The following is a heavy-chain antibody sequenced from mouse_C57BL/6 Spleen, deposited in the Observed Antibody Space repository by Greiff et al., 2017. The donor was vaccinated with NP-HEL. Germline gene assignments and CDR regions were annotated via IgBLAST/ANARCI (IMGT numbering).Heavy chain of an antibody. V-gene: IGHV5-17*01. CDR2: ISSGSSTI. CDR3: ARTTIVRYFDV. CDR1: GFTFSDYG. D-gene: IGHD2-5*01. J-gene: IGHJ1*03. Sequence: DVHLVESGGGLVKPGGSLKLSCAASGFTFSDYGMHWVRQAPEKGLEWVAYISSGSSTIYYADTVKGRFTISRDNAKNTLFLQMTSLRSEDTAMYYCARTTIVRYFDVWGTGTTVTVSS.